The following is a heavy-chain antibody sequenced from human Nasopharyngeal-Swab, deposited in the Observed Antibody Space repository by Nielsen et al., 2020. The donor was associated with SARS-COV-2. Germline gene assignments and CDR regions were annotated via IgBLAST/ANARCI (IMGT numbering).Heavy chain of an antibody. CDR3: ARDGGIAAAGTNWFDP. Sequence: GSLRLSCTVSGGSISNYYWSWIRQSPGKGLEWIGYIYHSGGTYYNPSLKSRVTILVDTSKSQFSLKLSSVTAADTAVYYCARDGGIAAAGTNWFDPWGQGTLVTVSS. D-gene: IGHD6-13*01. CDR1: GGSISNYY. V-gene: IGHV4-4*08. J-gene: IGHJ5*02. CDR2: IYHSGGT.